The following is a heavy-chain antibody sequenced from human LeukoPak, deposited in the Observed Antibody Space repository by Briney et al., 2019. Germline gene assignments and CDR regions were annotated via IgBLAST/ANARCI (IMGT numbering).Heavy chain of an antibody. CDR2: IRYDGSNK. CDR1: GFTFSSYW. V-gene: IGHV3-30*02. J-gene: IGHJ4*02. Sequence: GGSLRLSCAASGFTFSSYWMSWVRQAPGEGLEWVAFIRYDGSNKNYADSVKGRFTVSRDNSKNTLFLQMNSLRAEDTAVYYCAGTVVGATRPSPDYWGQGTLVTVSS. CDR3: AGTVVGATRPSPDY. D-gene: IGHD1-26*01.